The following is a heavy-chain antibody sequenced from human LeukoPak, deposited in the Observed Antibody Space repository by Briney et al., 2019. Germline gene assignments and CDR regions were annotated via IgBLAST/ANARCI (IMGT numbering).Heavy chain of an antibody. D-gene: IGHD5-18*01. CDR1: EFTFNIYW. CDR3: AKMKDTAMVGWFDP. V-gene: IGHV3-7*03. Sequence: PGGSLRLSCAASEFTFNIYWMTWVRQAPGKGLEWVANINQDGSEKYYVDSVKGRFTISRDNAKNSLYLQMNSLRAEDTALYYCAKMKDTAMVGWFDPWGQGTLVTVSS. J-gene: IGHJ5*02. CDR2: INQDGSEK.